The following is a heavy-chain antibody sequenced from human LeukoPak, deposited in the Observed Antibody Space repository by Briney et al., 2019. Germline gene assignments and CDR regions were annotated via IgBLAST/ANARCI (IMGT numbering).Heavy chain of an antibody. CDR2: VNADGSTA. Sequence: GGSLRLSCAAPGFTFGNSWVHWVRQAPGKGLVWVSLVNADGSTATYADSVKGRFTISRDNARNTLSLQMNSLTIEDTAVYYCVVVVEPPDSDGFDVWGQGTMITVSS. CDR3: VVVVEPPDSDGFDV. D-gene: IGHD1-14*01. J-gene: IGHJ3*01. V-gene: IGHV3-74*01. CDR1: GFTFGNSW.